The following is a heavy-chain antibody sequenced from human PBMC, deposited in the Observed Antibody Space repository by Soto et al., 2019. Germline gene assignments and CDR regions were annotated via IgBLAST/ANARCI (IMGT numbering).Heavy chain of an antibody. J-gene: IGHJ5*02. CDR3: ARGTRYDLNWFDP. Sequence: SETLSLTCTVSGGSISSGGYYWSWIRQHPGKGLEWIGYIYYSGSTYYNPSLKSRVTISVDTSKNQFSLKLSSVTAADTAVYYCARGTRYDLNWFDPWGQGTLVTVS. CDR2: IYYSGST. CDR1: GGSISSGGYY. V-gene: IGHV4-31*03. D-gene: IGHD3-9*01.